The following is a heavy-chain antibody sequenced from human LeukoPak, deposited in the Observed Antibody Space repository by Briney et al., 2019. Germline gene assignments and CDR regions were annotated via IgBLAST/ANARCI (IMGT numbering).Heavy chain of an antibody. V-gene: IGHV1-69*13. D-gene: IGHD3-10*01. CDR2: IIPIFGTA. CDR1: GGTFSSYA. Sequence: ALVKVSCKVSGGTFSSYAISWVRQAPGQGLEWMGGIIPIFGTANYAQKFQGRVTITADESTSTAYMELSSLRSEDTAVYYCARDGKLLWFGESYYGMDVWGKGTTVTVSS. J-gene: IGHJ6*04. CDR3: ARDGKLLWFGESYYGMDV.